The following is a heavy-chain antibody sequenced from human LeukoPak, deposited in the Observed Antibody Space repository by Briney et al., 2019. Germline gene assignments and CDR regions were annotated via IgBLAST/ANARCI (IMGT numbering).Heavy chain of an antibody. D-gene: IGHD3-10*01. Sequence: ASVKVSCKASGYTFTNYGISWVRQAPGQGLEWMGWISAYNGSTNYAQKLQGRVTVTTDISTSTAYMELRSLRSDDTAVYYCARGRSHGDGSGSYYDYFDYWGQGTLVTVSS. CDR1: GYTFTNYG. J-gene: IGHJ4*02. V-gene: IGHV1-18*01. CDR3: ARGRSHGDGSGSYYDYFDY. CDR2: ISAYNGST.